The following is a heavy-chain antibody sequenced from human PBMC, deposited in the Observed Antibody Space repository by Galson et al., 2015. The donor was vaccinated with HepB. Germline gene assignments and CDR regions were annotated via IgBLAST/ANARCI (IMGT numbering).Heavy chain of an antibody. CDR3: ATSPGRGT. V-gene: IGHV3-30*14. J-gene: IGHJ5*02. D-gene: IGHD3-16*01. Sequence: SLRLSCAASGFPLVSYGMHWIRQAPGKGLEWVAVISFDGNKKYYANSVKGRFTISRDNSQNTLYLQMHSLRAEDTAVYYCATSPGRGTWGQGTLVPSPQ. CDR2: ISFDGNKK. CDR1: GFPLVSYG.